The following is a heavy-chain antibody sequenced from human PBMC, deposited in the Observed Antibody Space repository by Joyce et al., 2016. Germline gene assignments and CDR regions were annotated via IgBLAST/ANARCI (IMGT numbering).Heavy chain of an antibody. CDR2: IHHRGST. Sequence: QVQLQQWGAGLLKPSETLSLTCAVDGGSFSGYYWTWIRQSPGKGLVWIGEIHHRGSTNYGPSLKSRLTISVDTSKNQFSLRLTSVTAADTAMYYCARGFLSAGSYLQYWGQGVLVTVSS. V-gene: IGHV4-34*01. D-gene: IGHD3-10*01. CDR1: GGSFSGYY. CDR3: ARGFLSAGSYLQY. J-gene: IGHJ4*02.